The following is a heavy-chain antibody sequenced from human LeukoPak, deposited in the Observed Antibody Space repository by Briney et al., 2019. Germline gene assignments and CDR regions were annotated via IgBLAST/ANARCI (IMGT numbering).Heavy chain of an antibody. D-gene: IGHD3-16*01. J-gene: IGHJ5*02. V-gene: IGHV3-21*04. Sequence: PGRSLRLSCAASGFTFSSYGMHWVRQAPGKGLEWVSSISTSSSYIYYADSVKGRFTISRDNAKNTLYLQMNSLRAEDTAVYYCAKGAGYDYVWGSPTGNWFDPWGQGTLVTVSS. CDR3: AKGAGYDYVWGSPTGNWFDP. CDR1: GFTFSSYG. CDR2: ISTSSSYI.